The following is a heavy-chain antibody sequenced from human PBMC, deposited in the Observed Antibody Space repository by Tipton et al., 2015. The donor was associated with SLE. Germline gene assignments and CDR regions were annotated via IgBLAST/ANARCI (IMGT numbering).Heavy chain of an antibody. V-gene: IGHV4-59*11. D-gene: IGHD4-17*01. CDR3: ARGSVRADDY. CDR2: IYYNRHT. Sequence: TLSLTCTVSGASISSHYWSWIRQPPGKKLEWNGYIYYNRHTNYIPSLESRVTISIDTSKNQFSLSLRSVTAADTAVYYCARGSVRADDYWGQGTLVTVSS. J-gene: IGHJ4*02. CDR1: GASISSHY.